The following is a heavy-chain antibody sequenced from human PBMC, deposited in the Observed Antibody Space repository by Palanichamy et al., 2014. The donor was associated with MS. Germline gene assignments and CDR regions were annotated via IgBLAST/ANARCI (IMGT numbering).Heavy chain of an antibody. V-gene: IGHV4-59*13. D-gene: IGHD4-17*01. CDR3: ARDDNGAHRL. CDR2: MHYTGST. Sequence: QVHLQESGPGLLKPSETLSLSCTVSGGSISSFYWSWIRQSPGRRLEWIGYMHYTGSTTYNPSLNSRVTISLDTSKSRFSLNLSSVTADDTAVYYCARDDNGAHRLWGQGTLVTVSS. CDR1: GGSISSFY. J-gene: IGHJ4*02.